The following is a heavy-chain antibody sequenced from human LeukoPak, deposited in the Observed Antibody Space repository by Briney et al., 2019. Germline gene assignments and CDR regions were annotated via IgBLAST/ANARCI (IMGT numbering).Heavy chain of an antibody. D-gene: IGHD3-22*01. Sequence: GGSLRLSCAVSGITLSNYGMTWVRQAPGKGLEWVAGISDTGGRTNYADSVKGRFTISRDNPKNTLYLQMNRLRAEDTAVYFCAKRGVVIRVILVGFHKEAYYFDSWGQGALVAVSS. CDR1: GITLSNYG. J-gene: IGHJ4*02. V-gene: IGHV3-23*01. CDR2: ISDTGGRT. CDR3: AKRGVVIRVILVGFHKEAYYFDS.